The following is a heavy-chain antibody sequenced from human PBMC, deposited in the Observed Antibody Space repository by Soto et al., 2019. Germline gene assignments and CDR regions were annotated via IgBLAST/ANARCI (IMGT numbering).Heavy chain of an antibody. CDR1: GFTFDDYA. D-gene: IGHD5-12*01. J-gene: IGHJ3*02. CDR2: ISWNSGSI. Sequence: GGSLRLSCAASGFTFDDYAMHWVRQAPGKGLEWVSGISWNSGSIGYADSVKGRFTISRDNAKNSLYLQMNSLRAEDTALYYCAKDKLIGYSGYDFAFDIWGQGTMVTVSS. CDR3: AKDKLIGYSGYDFAFDI. V-gene: IGHV3-9*01.